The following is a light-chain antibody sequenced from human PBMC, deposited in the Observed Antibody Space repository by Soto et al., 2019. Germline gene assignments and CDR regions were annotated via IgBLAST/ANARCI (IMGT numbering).Light chain of an antibody. J-gene: IGLJ1*01. CDR3: QVWDTSNDHPYV. V-gene: IGLV3-21*02. CDR1: NIGSKS. Sequence: SYELAQPPSVSVAPGQTAGITCGGNNIGSKSVHWYQQKPGQAPVLVVYDDSDRPSGIPERFSGSNSGNTATLTISRVEAGDEADYYCQVWDTSNDHPYVFGTGTKVTVL. CDR2: DDS.